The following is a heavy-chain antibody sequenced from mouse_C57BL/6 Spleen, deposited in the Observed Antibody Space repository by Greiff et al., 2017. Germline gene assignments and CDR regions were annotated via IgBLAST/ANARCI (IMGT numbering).Heavy chain of an antibody. Sequence: EVQLQQSGPELVKPGASVKISCKASGYTFTDYYMNWVKQSHGKSLEWIGDINPNNGGTSYNQKFKGKATLTVDKSSSTAYMELRSLTSEDSAVYYWVRWGDYGSSYGYFEVWGTGTTVTVSS. J-gene: IGHJ1*03. V-gene: IGHV1-26*01. CDR2: INPNNGGT. D-gene: IGHD1-1*01. CDR3: VRWGDYGSSYGYFEV. CDR1: GYTFTDYY.